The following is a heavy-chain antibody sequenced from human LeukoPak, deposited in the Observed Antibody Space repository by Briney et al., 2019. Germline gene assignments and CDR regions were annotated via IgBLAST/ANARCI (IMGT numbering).Heavy chain of an antibody. V-gene: IGHV3-15*01. CDR2: IKSKTDGGTT. CDR3: TGPGEYSSSSVIDY. CDR1: GFTFSNAW. J-gene: IGHJ4*02. Sequence: GGSLRLSCAASGFTFSNAWISWVRQAPGNGPEWVGRIKSKTDGGTTDYAAPVKGRFTISRDDSKNTLYLQMNSLKTEDTPVYYCTGPGEYSSSSVIDYWGQGTLVTVSS. D-gene: IGHD6-6*01.